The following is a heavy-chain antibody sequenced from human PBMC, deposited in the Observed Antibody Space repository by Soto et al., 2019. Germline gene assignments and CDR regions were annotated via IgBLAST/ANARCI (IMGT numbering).Heavy chain of an antibody. J-gene: IGHJ6*02. V-gene: IGHV3-21*01. Sequence: EVQLVESGGGLVKPGGSLSLSCAASGFTFSSYSMNWVRQAPGKGLEWVSSISSSSSYIYYADSVKGRFTISRDNAKNSLYLQMNSLRAEDTAVYYCARGADCSSTSCYYYYYYGMDVWGQGTTVTVSS. CDR1: GFTFSSYS. CDR2: ISSSSSYI. CDR3: ARGADCSSTSCYYYYYYGMDV. D-gene: IGHD2-2*01.